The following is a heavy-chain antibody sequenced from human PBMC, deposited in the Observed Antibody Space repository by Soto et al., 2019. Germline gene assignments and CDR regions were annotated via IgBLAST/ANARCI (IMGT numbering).Heavy chain of an antibody. J-gene: IGHJ4*02. CDR1: GGSISSYY. Sequence: SETLSLTCTVSGGSISSYYWSWIRQPPGKGLEWIGYICYSGSTNYNPSLKSRVTISVDPSKNQFSLKLSSVTAADTAVYYCARNYYYGSGSFDYWGQGTLVTVSS. D-gene: IGHD3-10*01. CDR2: ICYSGST. V-gene: IGHV4-59*08. CDR3: ARNYYYGSGSFDY.